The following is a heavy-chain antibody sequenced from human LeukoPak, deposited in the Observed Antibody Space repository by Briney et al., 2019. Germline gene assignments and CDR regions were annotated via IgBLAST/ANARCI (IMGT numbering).Heavy chain of an antibody. Sequence: GGSLRLSCAASGFTFSSYSMNRVRQAPGKGLEWVSYISSSSSTIYYADSVKGRFTISRDNAKNSLYLQMNSLRDEDTAVYYCARGHSSGWYARDYFDYWGQGTLVTVSS. CDR3: ARGHSSGWYARDYFDY. CDR1: GFTFSSYS. D-gene: IGHD6-19*01. J-gene: IGHJ4*02. V-gene: IGHV3-48*02. CDR2: ISSSSSTI.